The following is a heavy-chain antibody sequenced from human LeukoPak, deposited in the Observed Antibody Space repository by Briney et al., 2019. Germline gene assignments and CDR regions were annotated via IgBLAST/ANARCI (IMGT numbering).Heavy chain of an antibody. D-gene: IGHD2-2*01. J-gene: IGHJ4*02. V-gene: IGHV3-30*18. Sequence: GRSLRLSCAASGFSFSSYGMHWVRQAPGKGLEWVAVISYDGTNKYYADSVKGRYTISRDNSKNTLYLQMNSLRTEDTAVYHCAKGLLGYCGTSTCYPFDYWGQGTLVTVYS. CDR2: ISYDGTNK. CDR1: GFSFSSYG. CDR3: AKGLLGYCGTSTCYPFDY.